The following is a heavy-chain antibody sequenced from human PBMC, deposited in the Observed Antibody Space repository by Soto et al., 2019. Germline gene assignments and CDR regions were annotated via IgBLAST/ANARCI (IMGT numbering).Heavy chain of an antibody. CDR3: ARRSSSWYSSCFDY. CDR1: GGSISSSSYY. Sequence: PSETLSLTCTVSGGSISSSSYYWGWIRQPPGKGLEWIGSIYYSGSTFYNPSLKSRVTTAVDTSKNQFSLKLSSVTAADTAVYYCARRSSSWYSSCFDYWGQGTLVTVSS. V-gene: IGHV4-39*01. J-gene: IGHJ4*02. D-gene: IGHD6-13*01. CDR2: IYYSGST.